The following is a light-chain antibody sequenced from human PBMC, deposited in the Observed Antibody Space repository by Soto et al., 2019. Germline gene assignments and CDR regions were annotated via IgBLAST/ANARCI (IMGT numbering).Light chain of an antibody. CDR3: QQYGSSPPLT. V-gene: IGKV3-20*01. CDR2: GAS. Sequence: EIVFTQSPGTLSLSPGERPTLSCRASQSVSSSLAWYQQKPGQAPRLLIHGASSRATGIPDRFSGSGSGTDLTLTISRLETEDFAVYYCQQYGSSPPLTFGGGTKVDIK. J-gene: IGKJ4*01. CDR1: QSVSSS.